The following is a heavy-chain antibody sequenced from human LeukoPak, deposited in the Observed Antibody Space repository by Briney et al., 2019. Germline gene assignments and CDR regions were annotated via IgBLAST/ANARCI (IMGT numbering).Heavy chain of an antibody. CDR1: GGSISSNSYY. Sequence: KPSETLSLTCTVSGGSISSNSYYWGWIRQPPGKGLEWIGSIYYSGITYYNPSLKSRVTISVDTSKNQFSLKLSSVTAADTAVYYCARGERWWQWLAWRGFDYWGQGTLVTVSS. CDR2: IYYSGIT. V-gene: IGHV4-39*01. J-gene: IGHJ4*02. D-gene: IGHD6-19*01. CDR3: ARGERWWQWLAWRGFDY.